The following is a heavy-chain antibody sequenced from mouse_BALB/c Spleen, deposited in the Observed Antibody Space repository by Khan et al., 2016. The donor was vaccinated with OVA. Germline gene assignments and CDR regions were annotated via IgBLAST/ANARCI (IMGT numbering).Heavy chain of an antibody. D-gene: IGHD1-1*01. J-gene: IGHJ2*01. CDR3: ARKNGSDFDY. Sequence: EVMLVESGPELVKPGTSVKISCKASGYSFTGYFMNWVMQSHGKSLEWIGRINPHIGETFYNQKFKGKATLTVDESSSTAHMELRSLASEDSAVYYCARKNGSDFDYWGQGTTLTVSS. V-gene: IGHV1-20*02. CDR2: INPHIGET. CDR1: GYSFTGYF.